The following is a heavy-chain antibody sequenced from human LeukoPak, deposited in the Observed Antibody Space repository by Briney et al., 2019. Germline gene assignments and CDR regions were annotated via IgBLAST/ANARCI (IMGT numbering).Heavy chain of an antibody. CDR1: GGSISSYY. CDR3: ARIAVAGYFDY. D-gene: IGHD6-19*01. J-gene: IGHJ4*02. V-gene: IGHV4-59*12. CDR2: IYYSGST. Sequence: SETLSLTCTVSGGSISSYYWSWLRQPPGKGLEWIGYIYYSGSTNYNPSLKSRVTISVDKSKSQFSLKLTSVTAADTAVYYCARIAVAGYFDYWGQGTLVTVSS.